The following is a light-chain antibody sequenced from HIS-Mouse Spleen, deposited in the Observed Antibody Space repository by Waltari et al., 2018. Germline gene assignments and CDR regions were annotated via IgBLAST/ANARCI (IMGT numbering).Light chain of an antibody. J-gene: IGKJ3*01. CDR2: DAS. V-gene: IGKV1-33*01. Sequence: DIQMTQSPSSLSASVGDRVTITCQASQDISNYLNWYQQKPGKAPKLLIYDASNVETGFPSRFSGSGSGTDFTFTISSLQPEDIATYYCQQYDNLLFTFGPGTKVDIK. CDR1: QDISNY. CDR3: QQYDNLLFT.